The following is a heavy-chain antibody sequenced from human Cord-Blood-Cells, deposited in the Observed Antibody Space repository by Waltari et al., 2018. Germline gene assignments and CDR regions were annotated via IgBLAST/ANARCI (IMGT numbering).Heavy chain of an antibody. J-gene: IGHJ4*02. CDR1: GYTFTGYY. Sequence: QVQLVQSGAEVKKPGASVKVSCKASGYTFTGYYMHWVRQAPGQGLEWMGWINPNSGGTKYAQKFQGWVTMTRDTSISTAYMELSRLRSDDTAVYYCARGPRYYFDYWGQGTLVTVSS. CDR2: INPNSGGT. V-gene: IGHV1-2*04. CDR3: ARGPRYYFDY.